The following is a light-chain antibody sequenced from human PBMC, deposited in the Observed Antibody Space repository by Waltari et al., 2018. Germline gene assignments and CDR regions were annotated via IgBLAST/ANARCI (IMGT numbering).Light chain of an antibody. J-gene: IGLJ2*01. Sequence: QSALTQPASVSGSPGQSITISCTGTNSDVGGSNPVSLYQLHPGKAPKLIIYDVSERPSGVSNRFSGSKSGNTASLTISGLQAEDEADYYCSSYTTSSTLVFGGGTKLTVL. V-gene: IGLV2-14*03. CDR3: SSYTTSSTLV. CDR1: NSDVGGSNP. CDR2: DVS.